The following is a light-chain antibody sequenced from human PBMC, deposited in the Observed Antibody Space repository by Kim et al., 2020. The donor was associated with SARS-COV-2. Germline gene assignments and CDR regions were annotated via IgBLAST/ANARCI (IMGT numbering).Light chain of an antibody. CDR3: SSYTSSSTYV. J-gene: IGLJ1*01. CDR2: DVS. V-gene: IGLV2-14*04. Sequence: GQSVTSSCTGTSSDVGGYNYVSWYQQHPGKAPKLMIYDVSKRPSGVSNRFSGSKSGNTASLTISGLQAEDAADYYCSSYTSSSTYVFGTGTKVTVL. CDR1: SSDVGGYNY.